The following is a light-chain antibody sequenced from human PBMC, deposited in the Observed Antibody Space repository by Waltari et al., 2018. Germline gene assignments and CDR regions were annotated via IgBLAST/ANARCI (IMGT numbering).Light chain of an antibody. CDR3: QQLYTYPRT. CDR1: QAISHY. Sequence: DIQLTQSPSFLSASVADIVTITCRASQAISHYLARYQQKPGTAPKLLIYEAATLQDGVTSRVSGSGSGTEFALTVTGLHAEDVATYYCQQLYTYPRTFGQGTKVAI. CDR2: EAA. V-gene: IGKV1-9*01. J-gene: IGKJ2*02.